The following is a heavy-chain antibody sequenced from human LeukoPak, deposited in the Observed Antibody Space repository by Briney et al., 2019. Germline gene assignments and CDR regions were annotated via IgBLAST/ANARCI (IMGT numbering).Heavy chain of an antibody. J-gene: IGHJ3*02. Sequence: GGSLRLSCAASGFTFDDYAMHCVRQAPGKGLEWVSGISWNSGSIGYADSVKGRFTISRDNAKNSLYLQMNSLRAEDTALYYCAKDIFANYDILTGSLPFDIWGQGTMVTVSS. CDR2: ISWNSGSI. V-gene: IGHV3-9*01. CDR3: AKDIFANYDILTGSLPFDI. D-gene: IGHD3-9*01. CDR1: GFTFDDYA.